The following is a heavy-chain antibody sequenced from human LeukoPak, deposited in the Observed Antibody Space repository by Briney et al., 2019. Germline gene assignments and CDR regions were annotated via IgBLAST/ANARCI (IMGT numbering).Heavy chain of an antibody. V-gene: IGHV3-66*01. CDR3: ARGYNSNDGFDY. Sequence: GGSLRLSCAASGFTFSTSWMTWVRQAPGKGLEWVSVIYSGGSTYYADSVKGRFTISRDNAKNTLYLQMNSLRAEDTAMYYCARGYNSNDGFDYWGQGTLVTVSS. D-gene: IGHD1-20*01. CDR1: GFTFSTSW. J-gene: IGHJ4*02. CDR2: IYSGGST.